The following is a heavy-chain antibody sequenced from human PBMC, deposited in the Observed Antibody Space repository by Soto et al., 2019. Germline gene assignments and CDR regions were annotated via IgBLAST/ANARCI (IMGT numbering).Heavy chain of an antibody. J-gene: IGHJ4*02. Sequence: QLQLQESGPGLVKPSETLSLTCTVSGGSISNSNYYWGWIRQPPGKGMEWIGSIYYTGNTYYNPSLKSRVTISVDTSKNQFSLKLGSVTASDTAVYFCERHSTWVLLSDYWGQGTLVTVSS. CDR3: ERHSTWVLLSDY. D-gene: IGHD3-22*01. CDR1: GGSISNSNYY. CDR2: IYYTGNT. V-gene: IGHV4-39*01.